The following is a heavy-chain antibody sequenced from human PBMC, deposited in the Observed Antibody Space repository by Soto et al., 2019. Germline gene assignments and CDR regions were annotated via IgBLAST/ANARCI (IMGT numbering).Heavy chain of an antibody. CDR2: ISGSGGST. V-gene: IGHV3-23*01. Sequence: EVQLLESGGGLVQPGGSLRLSCAASGFTFSSYAMSWVRQAPGKGLEWVSAISGSGGSTYYADSVKGRFTISRDNSKNTLYLQMNSLRAEDTAVYYCAKVGGYCSSTGCSPDYWGQGTLVTVSS. CDR3: AKVGGYCSSTGCSPDY. D-gene: IGHD2-2*01. J-gene: IGHJ4*02. CDR1: GFTFSSYA.